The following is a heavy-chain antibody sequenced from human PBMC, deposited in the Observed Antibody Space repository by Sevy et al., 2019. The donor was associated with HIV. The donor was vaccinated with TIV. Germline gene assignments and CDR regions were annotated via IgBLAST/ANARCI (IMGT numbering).Heavy chain of an antibody. D-gene: IGHD1-26*01. J-gene: IGHJ4*02. V-gene: IGHV3-23*01. Sequence: GGSLRLSCAASGFTFSSYAMSWVRQAPGKGLEWVSAISGSGGSTYYANSVKGRFTISRDNSKNTLYLQMNSLRTEDTAVYYCAKPAVSGSYYAGLVYWGQGTLVTVSS. CDR1: GFTFSSYA. CDR3: AKPAVSGSYYAGLVY. CDR2: ISGSGGST.